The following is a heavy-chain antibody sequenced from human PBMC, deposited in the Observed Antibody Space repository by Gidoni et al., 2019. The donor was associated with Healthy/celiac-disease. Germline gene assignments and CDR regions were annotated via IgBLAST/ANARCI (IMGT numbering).Heavy chain of an antibody. D-gene: IGHD3-10*01. CDR2: IYYSGST. J-gene: IGHJ4*02. CDR3: ARGRAGFDY. V-gene: IGHV4-59*01. CDR1: GGSISSYY. Sequence: QVQLQESGPGLVKPSETLSLTCTVSGGSISSYYWSWIRQPPGKGLEWIGYIYYSGSTNYNPSLKSRVTISVDTSKNQFSLKLSSVTAADTAVYYCARGRAGFDYWGQGTLVTVSS.